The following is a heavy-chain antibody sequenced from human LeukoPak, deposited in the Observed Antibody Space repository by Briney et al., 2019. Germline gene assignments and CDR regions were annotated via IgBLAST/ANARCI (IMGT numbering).Heavy chain of an antibody. Sequence: SETLSLTCAVYGGSFSGYYWSWIRQPPGKGLEWIGEINHSGSTNYNPSLKSRVTISVDTSKNQFSLKLSSVTAADTAVYYCAREFYGYYVDYWGQGTLVTVSS. D-gene: IGHD4-17*01. CDR2: INHSGST. CDR1: GGSFSGYY. CDR3: AREFYGYYVDY. J-gene: IGHJ4*02. V-gene: IGHV4-34*01.